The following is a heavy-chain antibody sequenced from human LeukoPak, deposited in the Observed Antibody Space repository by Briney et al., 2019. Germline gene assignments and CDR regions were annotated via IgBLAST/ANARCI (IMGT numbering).Heavy chain of an antibody. Sequence: GGSLRLSCGASGFTISDWWMYWVREAPGKGLVWVSRINSDGGHTDYADSVKGRFSLSRDNAKNTLYLQVNSLRTEDTGDYYCTRGGSRYGDYVGYHWGQGTLVTVSS. CDR2: INSDGGHT. CDR1: GFTISDWW. CDR3: TRGGSRYGDYVGYH. D-gene: IGHD4-17*01. V-gene: IGHV3-74*01. J-gene: IGHJ4*02.